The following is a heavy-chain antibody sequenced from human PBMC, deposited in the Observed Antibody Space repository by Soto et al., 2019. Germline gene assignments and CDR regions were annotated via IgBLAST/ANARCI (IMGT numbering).Heavy chain of an antibody. D-gene: IGHD3-3*01. J-gene: IGHJ4*02. CDR1: GFTFSSYA. CDR2: ISYDGSNK. V-gene: IGHV3-30-3*01. CDR3: ARNLGTIFGVVMPFDY. Sequence: QVQLVESGGGVVQPGRSLRLSCAASGFTFSSYAMHWVRQAPGKGLEWVAVISYDGSNKYYADSVKGRFTISRDNSKNTLYLQMNSLRAEDTAVYYCARNLGTIFGVVMPFDYWGQGTLVTVSS.